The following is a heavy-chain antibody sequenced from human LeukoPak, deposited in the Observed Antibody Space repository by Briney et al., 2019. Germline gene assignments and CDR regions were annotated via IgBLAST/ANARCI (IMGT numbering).Heavy chain of an antibody. Sequence: GGSLRLSCAASGFTVSSNYMSWVRQAPGKGLESVSVIYSGGSTYYADSVKGRFTISRDNSKNTLYLQMNSLRAEDTAVYYCARDRDSGYSSGWYPLGNWGQGTLVTVSS. J-gene: IGHJ4*02. V-gene: IGHV3-53*01. D-gene: IGHD6-19*01. CDR3: ARDRDSGYSSGWYPLGN. CDR2: IYSGGST. CDR1: GFTVSSNY.